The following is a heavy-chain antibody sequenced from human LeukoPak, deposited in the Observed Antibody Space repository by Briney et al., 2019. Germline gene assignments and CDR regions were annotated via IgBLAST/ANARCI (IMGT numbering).Heavy chain of an antibody. J-gene: IGHJ5*02. D-gene: IGHD2-2*03. CDR3: ARALSLMDHDP. CDR1: GGSISSGSYY. Sequence: SETLSLTCTVSGGSISSGSYYWSWIRQPAGKGLEWIGRIYTSGSTNYNPSLKSRVTISVDTSKNQFSLKLSSVTAADTAVYYCARALSLMDHDPWGQGTLVTVSS. V-gene: IGHV4-61*02. CDR2: IYTSGST.